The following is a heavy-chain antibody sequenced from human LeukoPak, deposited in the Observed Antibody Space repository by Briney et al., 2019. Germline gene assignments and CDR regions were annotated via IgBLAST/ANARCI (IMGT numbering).Heavy chain of an antibody. J-gene: IGHJ4*02. D-gene: IGHD1-26*01. CDR2: ISSTGTYI. V-gene: IGHV3-21*04. CDR1: GFTFSSSTFGSYT. CDR3: AVPQWELLN. Sequence: GGSLRLSCATSGFTFSSSTFGSYTMNWVRQAPGKGLEWVSSISSTGTYIYYTDSVKGRFTISRDNSKNTLYLQMNSLRAEDTAVYYCAVPQWELLNWGQGTLVTVSS.